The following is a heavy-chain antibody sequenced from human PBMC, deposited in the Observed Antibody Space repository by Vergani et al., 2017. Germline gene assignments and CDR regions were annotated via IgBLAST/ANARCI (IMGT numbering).Heavy chain of an antibody. D-gene: IGHD2-15*01. Sequence: VQLLESGGGLVQPGGSLRLSCAASGFTFSSYAMSWVRQAPGKGLEWVAVISYDGSNKYYADSVKGRFTISRDNSKNTLYLQMNSLRAEDTAVYYCARDPDCSGGSCYSAVFDYWGQGTLVTVSS. CDR1: GFTFSSYA. CDR3: ARDPDCSGGSCYSAVFDY. V-gene: IGHV3-30-3*01. J-gene: IGHJ4*02. CDR2: ISYDGSNK.